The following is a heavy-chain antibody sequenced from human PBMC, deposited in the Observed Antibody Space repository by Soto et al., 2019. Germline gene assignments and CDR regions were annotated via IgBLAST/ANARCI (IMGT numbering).Heavy chain of an antibody. CDR2: ISAYNGNT. CDR1: GYTFTSCG. J-gene: IGHJ4*02. CDR3: ARMDDDSSGYYFDY. D-gene: IGHD3-22*01. Sequence: ASVKVSCKASGYTFTSCGISWVRQAPGQGLEWMGWISAYNGNTNYAQKLQGRVTMTTDTSTSTAYMELRSLRSDDTAVYYCARMDDDSSGYYFDYWGQGTLVTVSS. V-gene: IGHV1-18*01.